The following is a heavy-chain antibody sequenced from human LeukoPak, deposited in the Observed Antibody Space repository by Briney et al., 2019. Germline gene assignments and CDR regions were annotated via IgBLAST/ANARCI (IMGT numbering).Heavy chain of an antibody. D-gene: IGHD3-10*01. V-gene: IGHV4-4*02. J-gene: IGHJ4*02. CDR2: IYHSGST. CDR1: GGSISSSNW. Sequence: SETLSLTCAVSGGSISSSNWWRWVRQPPGKGLEWIGEIYHSGSTNYNPSLKSRVTISVDKSKNQFSLKLSSVTAADTAVYYCVSEEMKGTMVRGVIMIWGQGTLVTVSS. CDR3: VSEEMKGTMVRGVIMI.